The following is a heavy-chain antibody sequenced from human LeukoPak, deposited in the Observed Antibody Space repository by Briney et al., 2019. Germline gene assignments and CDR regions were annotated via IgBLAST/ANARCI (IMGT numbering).Heavy chain of an antibody. J-gene: IGHJ4*02. CDR1: GGTFSSYA. CDR2: IIPILGIA. V-gene: IGHV1-69*04. D-gene: IGHD6-13*01. CDR3: ARWLPWQQPEDY. Sequence: SVKVSCKASGGTFSSYAISWVRQAPGQGLEWMGRIIPILGIANYAQKFQGRVTITADKSTSTAYMELSSLRSDDTAVYYCARWLPWQQPEDYWGQGTLVTVSS.